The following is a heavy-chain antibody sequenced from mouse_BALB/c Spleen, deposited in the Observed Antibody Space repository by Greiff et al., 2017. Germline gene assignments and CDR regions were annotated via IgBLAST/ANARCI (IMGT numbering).Heavy chain of an antibody. CDR2: ISSGGSYS. CDR3: ARDGGPPFAY. CDR1: GFTFSSYA. V-gene: IGHV5-9-4*01. J-gene: IGHJ3*01. Sequence: EVQLVESGGGLVKPGGSLKLSCAASGFTFSSYAMSWVRQSPEKRLEWVAEISSGGSYSYYPDSVTGRFTIFRDNAKNTLYLEMSSLGSEDTAMYYCARDGGPPFAYWGEGTLVTVSA.